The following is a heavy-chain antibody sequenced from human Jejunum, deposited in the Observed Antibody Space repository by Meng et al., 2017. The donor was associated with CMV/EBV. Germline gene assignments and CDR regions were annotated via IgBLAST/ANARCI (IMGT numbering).Heavy chain of an antibody. Sequence: CGYAVNKAGMSRIRQAPGKGLEWVGRSKGKTDGGTKEYAAPVKDRFTISRDDSFNTLYLQMNSLKTEDTAVYFCAADRYASAYFDYWGQGALVTVSS. CDR3: AADRYASAYFDY. CDR2: SKGKTDGGTK. J-gene: IGHJ4*02. V-gene: IGHV3-15*01. D-gene: IGHD3-16*01. CDR1: GYAVNKAG.